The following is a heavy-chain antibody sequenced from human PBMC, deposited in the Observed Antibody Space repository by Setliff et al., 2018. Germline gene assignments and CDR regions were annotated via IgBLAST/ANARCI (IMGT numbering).Heavy chain of an antibody. V-gene: IGHV1-69*05. D-gene: IGHD3-22*01. CDR3: VREGVDSRSSTDYRYYMDV. Sequence: ASVKVSCKASGATFSSYGISWVRQAPGQGLEWVGGTIPMFGTTEYAQKFQGRLTIITDESTNTAFMQLSSLRSDDTAVYYCVREGVDSRSSTDYRYYMDVWGKGTTVTVS. J-gene: IGHJ6*03. CDR2: TIPMFGTT. CDR1: GATFSSYG.